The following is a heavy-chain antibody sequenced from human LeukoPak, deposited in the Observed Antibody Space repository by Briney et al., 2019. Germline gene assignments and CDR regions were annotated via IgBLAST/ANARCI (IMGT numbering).Heavy chain of an antibody. Sequence: GASVKVSCKASGYTFTSYYMHWVRQAPGQGLEWMGIINPSGGSTSYAQKFQGRVTMTRDTSTSTVYMELRSLRSDDTAVYYCARGGSGPVAIPPPNWFDPWGQGTLVTVSS. CDR2: INPSGGST. CDR3: ARGGSGPVAIPPPNWFDP. V-gene: IGHV1-46*01. D-gene: IGHD2-15*01. CDR1: GYTFTSYY. J-gene: IGHJ5*02.